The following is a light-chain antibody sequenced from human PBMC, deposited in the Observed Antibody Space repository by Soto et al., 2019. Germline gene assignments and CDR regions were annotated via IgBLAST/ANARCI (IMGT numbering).Light chain of an antibody. CDR2: LNSDGSH. V-gene: IGLV4-69*01. CDR3: QTWGTGTWV. Sequence: QLVLTQSPSASASLGASVKLTCTLSSGHSSYAIAWHQQQPEKGPRYLMKLNSDGSHSKGDGIPDRFSGSSSGAERYLTISSLQSEDEADYYCQTWGTGTWVFGTGTKVTVL. CDR1: SGHSSYA. J-gene: IGLJ1*01.